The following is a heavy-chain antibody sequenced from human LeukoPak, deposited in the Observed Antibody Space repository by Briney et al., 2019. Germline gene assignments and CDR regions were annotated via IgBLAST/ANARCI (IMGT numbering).Heavy chain of an antibody. D-gene: IGHD5-18*01. J-gene: IGHJ4*02. CDR1: GGSISSYY. CDR2: IYYSGST. Sequence: SETLSLTCTVSGGSISSYYWSWIRQPPGKGLEWIGYIYYSGSTNYNPSLKSRVTISVDTSKNQFSLKLSYVTAADTAAYYCSGRSPRNTAMVFGYWGQGTLVTVSS. CDR3: SGRSPRNTAMVFGY. V-gene: IGHV4-59*08.